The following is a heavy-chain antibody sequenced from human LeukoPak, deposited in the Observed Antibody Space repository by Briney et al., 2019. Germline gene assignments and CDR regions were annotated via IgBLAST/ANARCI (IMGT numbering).Heavy chain of an antibody. CDR3: ARHGASYGDLSP. CDR2: IDYSGST. CDR1: GGSIRGSTHY. J-gene: IGHJ5*02. Sequence: PSETLSPTYSVSGGSIRGSTHYWGCIRQPPGEGLEWIGSIDYSGSTYYNPSLKSRVTISVDTSKNQFSLKLSSVTAADTAVYYCARHGASYGDLSPWGQGTLVTVSS. V-gene: IGHV4-39*01. D-gene: IGHD4-17*01.